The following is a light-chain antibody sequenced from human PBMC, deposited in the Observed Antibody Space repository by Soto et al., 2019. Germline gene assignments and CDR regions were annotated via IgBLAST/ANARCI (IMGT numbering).Light chain of an antibody. J-gene: IGKJ1*01. Sequence: EIVLTQSPGTLSLSPGERATLSCRTSQSVSSNYLAWYQQKPGQAPRLLIYGASSRAPGFPDRFSGSGSGTDFTLTISRLETEHFAVYYCQQYGSSGRTFGQGTKVESK. CDR3: QQYGSSGRT. CDR2: GAS. V-gene: IGKV3-20*01. CDR1: QSVSSNY.